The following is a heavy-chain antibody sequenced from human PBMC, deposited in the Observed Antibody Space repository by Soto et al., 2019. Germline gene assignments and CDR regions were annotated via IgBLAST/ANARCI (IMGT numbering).Heavy chain of an antibody. D-gene: IGHD6-19*01. CDR2: IWNHGRED. CDR1: GFTFSTYG. J-gene: IGHJ4*02. CDR3: VRGPWLVGDVTSFDY. V-gene: IGHV3-33*01. Sequence: QVHLVESGGGVVQPGRSLRLSCAASGFTFSTYGMHWVRQAPGKGLEWVALIWNHGREDSYADSVKGRFTISRDNSKNSLYRQLNSLRADVTAVYYCVRGPWLVGDVTSFDYWGQGTLVTVSS.